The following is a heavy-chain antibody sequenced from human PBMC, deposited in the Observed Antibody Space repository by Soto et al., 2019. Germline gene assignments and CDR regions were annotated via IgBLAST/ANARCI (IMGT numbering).Heavy chain of an antibody. CDR1: GFTFSSYS. CDR3: ARAPWHYDYVPFDP. CDR2: ISSSSSTI. V-gene: IGHV3-48*02. D-gene: IGHD3-16*01. J-gene: IGHJ5*02. Sequence: EVQLVESGGGLVQPGGSLRLSCAASGFTFSSYSMNWVRQAPGKGLEWVSYISSSSSTIYYADSVKGRFTISRDNAKNSLYLQMNSLRDEDTAVYYCARAPWHYDYVPFDPWGQGTLVTVSS.